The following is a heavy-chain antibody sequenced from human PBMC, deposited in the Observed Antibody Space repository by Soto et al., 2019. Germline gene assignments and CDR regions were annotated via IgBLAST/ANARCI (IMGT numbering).Heavy chain of an antibody. CDR1: GFTFSNYA. J-gene: IGHJ4*02. V-gene: IGHV3-23*01. CDR2: SIAGRGET. CDR3: AKEREGHFDFDC. Sequence: QPGGSLRLSCAASGFTFSNYAMNWVRQAPGKGLEWLSSIAGRGETFYEASLRGRFTIARDNSKNTLYLQMNSLRVEDTAIYYCAKEREGHFDFDCWGQGTLVTVSS.